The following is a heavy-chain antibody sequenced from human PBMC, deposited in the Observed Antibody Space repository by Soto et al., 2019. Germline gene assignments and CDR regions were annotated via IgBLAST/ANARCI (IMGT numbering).Heavy chain of an antibody. J-gene: IGHJ4*02. D-gene: IGHD6-13*01. CDR3: ARRRAAAGTLKFDY. V-gene: IGHV3-21*01. CDR1: GFIFTGYN. CDR2: ISSGISYI. Sequence: GGSLRLSCAASGFIFTGYNMNWVRQAPGKGLEWVSSISSGISYIYYADSVKGRFTISRDNAKNSLYLQMDTLRAEDTALYYCARRRAAAGTLKFDYWGQETRVTVS.